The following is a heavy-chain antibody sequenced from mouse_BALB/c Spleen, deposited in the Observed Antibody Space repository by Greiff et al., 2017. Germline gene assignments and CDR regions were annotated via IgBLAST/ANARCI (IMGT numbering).Heavy chain of an antibody. CDR3: ARDTYGNYVSY. CDR2: ISDGGSYT. Sequence: EVQLKESGGGLVKPGGSLKLSCAASGFTFSDYYMYWVRQTPEKGLEWVATISDGGSYTYYPDSVKGRFTISRDNAKNNLYLQMSSLKSEDTAMYYCARDTYGNYVSYWGQGTLVTVSA. J-gene: IGHJ3*01. D-gene: IGHD2-1*01. CDR1: GFTFSDYY. V-gene: IGHV5-4*02.